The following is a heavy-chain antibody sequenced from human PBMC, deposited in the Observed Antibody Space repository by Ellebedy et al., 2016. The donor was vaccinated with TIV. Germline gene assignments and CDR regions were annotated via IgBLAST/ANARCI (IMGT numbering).Heavy chain of an antibody. CDR3: ARQGYRGYSYGATYTPFDY. D-gene: IGHD5-18*01. CDR1: GGSISSSSYY. J-gene: IGHJ4*02. Sequence: MPSETLSLTCTVSGGSISSSSYYWGWIRQPPGKGLEWIGSIYSSGSTNYNPSLKSRVTISVDTSKNQFSLKLSSVTAADTAVYDCARQGYRGYSYGATYTPFDYWGQGTLVTVSS. CDR2: IYSSGST. V-gene: IGHV4-39*01.